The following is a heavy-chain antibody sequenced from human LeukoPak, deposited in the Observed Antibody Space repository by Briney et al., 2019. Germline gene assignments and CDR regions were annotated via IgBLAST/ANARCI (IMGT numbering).Heavy chain of an antibody. Sequence: ASVKVSCKASGYTFTDYYIHWVRQAPGQGLEWMGWMNPNSGATDHAQKFQGRVTMTRDTSINTAYMELSRLRSDDTALYYCARVYGSGSYALHYWGQGTLVTVSS. CDR3: ARVYGSGSYALHY. D-gene: IGHD3-10*01. J-gene: IGHJ4*02. CDR2: MNPNSGAT. V-gene: IGHV1-2*02. CDR1: GYTFTDYY.